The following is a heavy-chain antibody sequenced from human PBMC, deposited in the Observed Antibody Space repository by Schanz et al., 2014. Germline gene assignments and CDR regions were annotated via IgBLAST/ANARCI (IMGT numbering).Heavy chain of an antibody. V-gene: IGHV3-7*04. Sequence: DVQLVESGGGLVQPGGSLRLSCAASGFTFTGHWMSWVRQAPGKGLEWVANMNQDGSVKNYVDSVKGRFTISRDNAKNSLYLQMNSLRAEDTAVYYCAKELYSGSHYGWFDPWGQGTLVTVSS. J-gene: IGHJ5*02. CDR2: MNQDGSVK. D-gene: IGHD1-26*01. CDR1: GFTFTGHW. CDR3: AKELYSGSHYGWFDP.